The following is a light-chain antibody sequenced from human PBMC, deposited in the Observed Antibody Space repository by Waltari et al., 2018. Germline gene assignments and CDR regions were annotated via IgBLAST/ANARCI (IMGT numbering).Light chain of an antibody. CDR3: QQYGSSPLT. J-gene: IGKJ4*01. V-gene: IGKV3-20*01. CDR1: QSVSSSH. CDR2: GAS. Sequence: EIVLTQSPGTLSLSPGERATFSCRATQSVSSSHLAWYQQKPGQAPRLLISGASSRATGIPDRFSASGSGTDFTLTISRLEPEDFAVYYCQQYGSSPLTFGGGTKVEIK.